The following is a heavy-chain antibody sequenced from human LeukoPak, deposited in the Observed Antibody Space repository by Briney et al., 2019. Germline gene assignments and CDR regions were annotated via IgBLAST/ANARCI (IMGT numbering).Heavy chain of an antibody. CDR1: GFTFRDSA. CDR3: ANVLAAAGTLDY. Sequence: PGGSLRLSCAASGFTFRDSAMYWVRQAPGKGLEYVSVISTDGSRIYYADSVKGRFTISRDNSKNTLYLQMGSLRAEDMAVYYCANVLAAAGTLDYWGQGTLVTVSS. CDR2: ISTDGSRI. V-gene: IGHV3-64*02. D-gene: IGHD6-13*01. J-gene: IGHJ4*02.